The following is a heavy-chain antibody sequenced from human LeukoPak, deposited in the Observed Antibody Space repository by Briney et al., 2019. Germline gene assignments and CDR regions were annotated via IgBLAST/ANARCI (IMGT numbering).Heavy chain of an antibody. V-gene: IGHV4-39*01. J-gene: IGHJ4*02. Sequence: SETLSLTCTVSGGSISSSSYYWGWIRQPPGKGLEWIGSIYYSGSTYYNASLKSRGTISVDTSKNQFSLKLNSVTAADTAVYFCARQVVAVAGTGYFDYWGQGTLVTVSS. D-gene: IGHD6-19*01. CDR3: ARQVVAVAGTGYFDY. CDR2: IYYSGST. CDR1: GGSISSSSYY.